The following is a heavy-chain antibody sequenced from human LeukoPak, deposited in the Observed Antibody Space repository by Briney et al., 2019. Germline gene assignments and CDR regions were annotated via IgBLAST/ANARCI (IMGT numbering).Heavy chain of an antibody. CDR1: GVSISSYY. CDR2: IYYSGST. J-gene: IGHJ4*02. Sequence: SETLSLTCTVSGVSISSYYWSWIRQPPGKGLEWIGYIYYSGSTNYNPSLKSRVTISVDTSKNQFSLKLSSVTAADTAVYYCARQDYGDYNYFDYWGQGTLVTVSS. V-gene: IGHV4-59*08. D-gene: IGHD4-17*01. CDR3: ARQDYGDYNYFDY.